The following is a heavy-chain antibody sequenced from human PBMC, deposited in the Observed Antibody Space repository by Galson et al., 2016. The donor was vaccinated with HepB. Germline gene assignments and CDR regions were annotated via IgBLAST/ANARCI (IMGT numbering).Heavy chain of an antibody. V-gene: IGHV3-33*01. CDR1: GFTFSSYG. CDR3: SRDRGGSTMMAWN. Sequence: SLRLSCAASGFTFSSYGMHWVRQASGKGLEWVAVIWYDGSTKYYADSVKGRFTISRDNSKNTLHLQMNSLRVEDTAVYYCSRDRGGSTMMAWNWGQGTLVTVSS. CDR2: IWYDGSTK. J-gene: IGHJ4*02. D-gene: IGHD3-22*01.